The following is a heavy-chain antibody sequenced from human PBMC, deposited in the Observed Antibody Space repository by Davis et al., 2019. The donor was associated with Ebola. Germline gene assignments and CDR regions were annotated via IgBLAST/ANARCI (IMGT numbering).Heavy chain of an antibody. J-gene: IGHJ2*01. CDR1: GGSISSGGYS. Sequence: PSETLSLTCAVSGGSISSGGYSWSWIRQPPGKGLEWIGYIYHSGSTYYNPSLKSRVTISVDRSKNQFSLKLSSVTAADTAVYYCARGGYYDSSGYPYWYFDLWGRGTLVTVSS. V-gene: IGHV4-30-2*01. D-gene: IGHD3-22*01. CDR2: IYHSGST. CDR3: ARGGYYDSSGYPYWYFDL.